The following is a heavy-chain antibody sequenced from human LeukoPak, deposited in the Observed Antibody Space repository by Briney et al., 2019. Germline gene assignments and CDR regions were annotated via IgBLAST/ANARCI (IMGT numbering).Heavy chain of an antibody. CDR3: ARTPIRYCSGGSCYWYGMDV. V-gene: IGHV3-33*01. CDR1: GFTFSSYV. CDR2: IWYDGSDK. J-gene: IGHJ6*02. Sequence: GGSLRLSCAASGFTFSSYVLHWVRQAPGKGLEWVALIWYDGSDKYYADSVKGRFTISRDNSKNTLYLQMNSLRAEDTAVYYCARTPIRYCSGGSCYWYGMDVWGQGTTVTVSS. D-gene: IGHD2-15*01.